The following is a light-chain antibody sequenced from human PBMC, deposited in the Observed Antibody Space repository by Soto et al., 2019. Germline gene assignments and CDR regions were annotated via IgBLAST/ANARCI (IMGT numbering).Light chain of an antibody. CDR3: QQGYSAPRT. V-gene: IGKV1-39*01. Sequence: DLQMTQSPSSLSASVGDRVTITCRASQSISSYLNWYQQKPGKAPKLLIYAASSLQSGVPSRFSGSGSGTDFTLTISSLQPEDFATYYCQQGYSAPRTFGHGTKVEIK. CDR2: AAS. J-gene: IGKJ1*01. CDR1: QSISSY.